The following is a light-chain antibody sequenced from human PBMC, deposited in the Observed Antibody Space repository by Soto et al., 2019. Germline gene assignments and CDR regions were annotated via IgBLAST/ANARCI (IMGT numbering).Light chain of an antibody. CDR3: QQYGGAPPEYP. CDR2: GAS. J-gene: IGKJ2*01. V-gene: IGKV3-20*01. Sequence: IVLTQSPGTLSLSPGERATLSCRASQTVSGSHLAWYQQKPGQAPRLIIYGASTRPTGIPDRFSGSGSGTEFTLTITRLEPEDFAVYYCQQYGGAPPEYPFGQGTKLEIK. CDR1: QTVSGSH.